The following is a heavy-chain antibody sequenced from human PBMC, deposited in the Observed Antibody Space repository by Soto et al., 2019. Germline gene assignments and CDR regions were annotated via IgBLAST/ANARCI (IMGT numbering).Heavy chain of an antibody. V-gene: IGHV3-21*01. CDR3: ARGSIAVDPSLNFDY. CDR1: GFTFSSYS. D-gene: IGHD6-19*01. J-gene: IGHJ4*02. Sequence: EVQLVESGGGLVKPGGSLRLSCAASGFTFSSYSMNWVRQAPGKGLEWVSSISSSSSYIYYADSVKGRFTISRDNAKNSLYLQMNSLRAEDTAVYYWARGSIAVDPSLNFDYWGQGTLVTVSS. CDR2: ISSSSSYI.